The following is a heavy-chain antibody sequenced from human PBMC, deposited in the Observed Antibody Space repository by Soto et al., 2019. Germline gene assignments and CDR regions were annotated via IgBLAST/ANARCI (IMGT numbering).Heavy chain of an antibody. D-gene: IGHD4-17*01. CDR3: ARDPTTVTGDAFDI. J-gene: IGHJ3*02. CDR1: GFTFSSYS. Sequence: GGSLRLSCAASGFTFSSYSMNWVRQAPGKGLEWVSSISSSSSYIYYADSVKGRFTISRDNAKNSLYLQMNSLRAEDTAVYYCARDPTTVTGDAFDIWGQGTMDTVSS. V-gene: IGHV3-21*01. CDR2: ISSSSSYI.